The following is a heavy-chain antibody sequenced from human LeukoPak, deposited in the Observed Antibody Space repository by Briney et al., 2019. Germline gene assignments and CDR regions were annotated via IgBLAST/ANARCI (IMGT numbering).Heavy chain of an antibody. Sequence: GGSLRLSCAASGFTFSNYAMSWVRQAPGKGLEWVSDISDIGVSTNYVGSVKGRFTISRDNSKNTLYLQMNSLRAEDTAVYYCAKKGYGAFDIWGQGTMVTVSS. V-gene: IGHV3-23*01. CDR2: ISDIGVST. J-gene: IGHJ3*02. D-gene: IGHD1-1*01. CDR3: AKKGYGAFDI. CDR1: GFTFSNYA.